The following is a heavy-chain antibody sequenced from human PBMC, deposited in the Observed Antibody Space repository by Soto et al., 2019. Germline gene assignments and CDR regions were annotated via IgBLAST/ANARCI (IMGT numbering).Heavy chain of an antibody. V-gene: IGHV3-30*18. Sequence: QVQLVESGGGVVQPGRSLRLSCAASGFSFSRNAMHWVRQAPGKGLEWVAVISYDRNNKYHADSVKGRFTISRDNSKNTLYLQMNSLRGEDTAVYYCAKDVSTTADYYFDYWGQGTLVTVSS. CDR1: GFSFSRNA. CDR2: ISYDRNNK. D-gene: IGHD2-2*01. CDR3: AKDVSTTADYYFDY. J-gene: IGHJ4*02.